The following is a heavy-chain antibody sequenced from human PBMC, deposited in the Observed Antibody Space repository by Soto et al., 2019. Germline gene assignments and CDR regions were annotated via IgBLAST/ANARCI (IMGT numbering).Heavy chain of an antibody. J-gene: IGHJ4*02. CDR2: ISRTGST. V-gene: IGHV4-4*02. CDR3: ASRVPGPSFDY. CDR1: GGSFTSNNW. Sequence: QVQLQESGPGLVKPSGTLSITCAVSGGSFTSNNWWTWVLQPPGQGLEWIGEISRTGSTNYNPSHKSRVAISLNNSDNQISLTVTSMTAADTAVYYCASRVPGPSFDYGGQGTWVTVSS.